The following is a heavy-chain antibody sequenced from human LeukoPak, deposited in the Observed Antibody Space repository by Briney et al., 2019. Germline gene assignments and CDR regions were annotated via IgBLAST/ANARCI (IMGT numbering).Heavy chain of an antibody. CDR3: ARSHPLYYYGSGSYYNYWFDP. V-gene: IGHV4-59*01. J-gene: IGHJ5*02. CDR2: IYYSGST. D-gene: IGHD3-10*01. Sequence: NPSETLSLTCTVSGGSISSYYWSWIRQPLGKGLEWIGYIYYSGSTNYNPSLKSRVTISVDTSKNQFSLKLSSVTAADTAVYYCARSHPLYYYGSGSYYNYWFDPWGQGTLVTVSS. CDR1: GGSISSYY.